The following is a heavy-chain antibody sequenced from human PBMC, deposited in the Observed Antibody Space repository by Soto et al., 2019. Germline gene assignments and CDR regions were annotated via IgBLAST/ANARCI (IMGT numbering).Heavy chain of an antibody. J-gene: IGHJ4*02. D-gene: IGHD3-16*01. CDR1: GFPFDRYL. CDR3: ARAYYVWGSYPDY. V-gene: IGHV3-48*01. CDR2: ISDSGNTK. Sequence: GGSLRLSCAASGFPFDRYLMNWVRHAPGKGLEWVSYISDSGNTKYYADSVKGRFTISRDNAKHSLYLQMNSLRADDTAVYYCARAYYVWGSYPDYWGQGTLVTVSS.